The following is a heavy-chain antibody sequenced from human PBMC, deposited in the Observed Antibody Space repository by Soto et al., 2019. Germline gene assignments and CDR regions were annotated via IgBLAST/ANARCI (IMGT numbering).Heavy chain of an antibody. D-gene: IGHD3-16*01. CDR3: AKGGYYSLFDI. CDR2: ISGSGGRT. Sequence: GSLRLSCVASGCPFSSYAMSWVRQTPGKGLEWVSGISGSGGRTYYADSVKGRFTISRDNSNNTLSLQMHILRVEDTAVYFCAKGGYYSLFDIWGQGTMVTVSS. J-gene: IGHJ3*02. V-gene: IGHV3-23*01. CDR1: GCPFSSYA.